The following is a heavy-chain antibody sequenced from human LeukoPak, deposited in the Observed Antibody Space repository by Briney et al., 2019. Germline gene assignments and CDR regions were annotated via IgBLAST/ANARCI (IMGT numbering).Heavy chain of an antibody. D-gene: IGHD1-26*01. V-gene: IGHV3-23*01. CDR1: GFTFSSHA. CDR2: ISGSGGST. CDR3: AKYPPRSGGLHFDY. Sequence: GGSLRLSCAASGFTFSSHAVNWVRQAPGKGLEWVSAISGSGGSTNYADSVKGRFTISRDNSKNTLYLQMNSLRAEDTAVYYCAKYPPRSGGLHFDYWGQGTLVTVSS. J-gene: IGHJ4*02.